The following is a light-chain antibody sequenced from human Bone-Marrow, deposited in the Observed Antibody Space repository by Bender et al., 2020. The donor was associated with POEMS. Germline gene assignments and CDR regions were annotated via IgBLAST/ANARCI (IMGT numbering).Light chain of an antibody. J-gene: IGLJ2*01. CDR2: EVS. CDR3: SSYAGINLLV. V-gene: IGLV2-8*01. CDR1: SNDVGAYNY. Sequence: QSALTQPPSASGSPGQSISISCTGTSNDVGAYNYVSWYQQYPGKAPKLLIYEVSKRPSGVPDRFFGSKSGNAAFLTVAGLQAEDEADYYCSSYAGINLLVFGGGTKLTVL.